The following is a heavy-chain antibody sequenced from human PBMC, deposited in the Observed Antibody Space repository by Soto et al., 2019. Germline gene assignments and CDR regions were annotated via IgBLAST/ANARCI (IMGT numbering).Heavy chain of an antibody. CDR2: IHYIGST. CDR1: GGSISNGGYY. J-gene: IGHJ4*01. Sequence: LSLTCTVSGGSISNGGYYWNLVRQHPGKGLEWIGYIHYIGSTWYNPSLESRVTIAVDTSKDQFSLKLRCVTAADTAVYYCARVRGSGSYAAYYFDSWGQGTLVTVSS. D-gene: IGHD3-10*01. CDR3: ARVRGSGSYAAYYFDS. V-gene: IGHV4-31*03.